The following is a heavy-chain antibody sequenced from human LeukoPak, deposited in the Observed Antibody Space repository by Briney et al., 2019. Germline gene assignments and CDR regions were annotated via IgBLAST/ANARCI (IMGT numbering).Heavy chain of an antibody. J-gene: IGHJ4*02. Sequence: SQTLSLTCTVSGGSISSGGYYWSWIRQHPGKGLEWIGYIYYSGSTYYNPSLKSRVTITVDTSKNQYSLKLSSVTAADTAVYYCARDRIGTYYYDQWGQGTLVTVSS. CDR3: ARDRIGTYYYDQ. V-gene: IGHV4-31*03. CDR2: IYYSGST. D-gene: IGHD1-1*01. CDR1: GGSISSGGYY.